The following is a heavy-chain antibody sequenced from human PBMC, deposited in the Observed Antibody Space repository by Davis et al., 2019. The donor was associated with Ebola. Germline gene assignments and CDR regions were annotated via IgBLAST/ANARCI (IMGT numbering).Heavy chain of an antibody. CDR3: ARVRAIFGVVRP. CDR2: INHSGST. Sequence: MPSETLSLTCAVYGGSFSGYYWSWIRKPPGKGLEWIGEINHSGSTNYNPSLKSRVTISVDTSKNTFSLKLSSVTAADTAVYYCARVRAIFGVVRPWGQGTLVTVSS. CDR1: GGSFSGYY. D-gene: IGHD3-3*01. J-gene: IGHJ4*02. V-gene: IGHV4-34*01.